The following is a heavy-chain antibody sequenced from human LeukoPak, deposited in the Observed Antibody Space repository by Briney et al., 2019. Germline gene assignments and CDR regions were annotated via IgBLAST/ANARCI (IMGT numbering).Heavy chain of an antibody. J-gene: IGHJ4*02. Sequence: SETLSLTCTVSGGSVSSGSYYWSWIRQPPGKGLEWIGYIYHSGGTHYNPSLKSRVTMSVDRSKNQFSLKLNSVTAADTAVYYCARIRSDYFDYWGQGTLVTVSS. CDR1: GGSVSSGSYY. CDR3: ARIRSDYFDY. CDR2: IYHSGGT. V-gene: IGHV4-30-2*01.